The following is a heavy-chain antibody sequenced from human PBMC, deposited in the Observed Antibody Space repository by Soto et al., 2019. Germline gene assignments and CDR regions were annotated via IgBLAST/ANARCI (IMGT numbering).Heavy chain of an antibody. CDR1: GYTFTSYG. D-gene: IGHD3-9*01. Sequence: QVPLVQSGAEVKKPGASVKVSCKASGYTFTSYGISWVRQAPGQGLEWMGWISAYNGNTKYAQKLQGRVTMTPDTSTGTAYMELRSLRSDDTAVYYCARDPAAYDILTGYSPGYYYYGMDVWGQGTTVTVSS. CDR2: ISAYNGNT. J-gene: IGHJ6*02. V-gene: IGHV1-18*01. CDR3: ARDPAAYDILTGYSPGYYYYGMDV.